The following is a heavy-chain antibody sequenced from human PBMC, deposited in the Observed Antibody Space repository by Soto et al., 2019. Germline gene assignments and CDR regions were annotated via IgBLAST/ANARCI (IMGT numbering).Heavy chain of an antibody. CDR3: ARGPIAARQQYFDY. CDR2: IYYSGSS. Sequence: QVQLQESGPGLVKPSQTLSLTCTVSGGSISSGGYYWSWIRQHPGKCLEWIGYIYYSGSSYYNPSLKSRVTISVDTSKNQFSLKLSSVTAADTAVYYCARGPIAARQQYFDYWGQGTLVTVSS. V-gene: IGHV4-31*03. J-gene: IGHJ4*02. CDR1: GGSISSGGYY. D-gene: IGHD6-6*01.